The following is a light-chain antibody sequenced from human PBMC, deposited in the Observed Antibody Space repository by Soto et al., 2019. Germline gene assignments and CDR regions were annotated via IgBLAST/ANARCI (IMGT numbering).Light chain of an antibody. V-gene: IGKV1-27*01. J-gene: IGKJ4*01. Sequence: DIQMTQSPSSLSASVGDRVTITCRASQGIGNHLSWYQQRPGKVPKLLIYSSSTLQSGVPSRFSGSGSGTKFTLTISSLQPEDVATYYCQKHDNSPLTFGGGTKV. CDR3: QKHDNSPLT. CDR1: QGIGNH. CDR2: SSS.